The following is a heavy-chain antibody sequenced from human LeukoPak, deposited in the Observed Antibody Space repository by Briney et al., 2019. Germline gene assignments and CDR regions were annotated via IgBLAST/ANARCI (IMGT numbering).Heavy chain of an antibody. CDR3: ARGNSLV. J-gene: IGHJ4*02. CDR1: GGSISSGSYY. CDR2: IYTSGST. V-gene: IGHV4-61*02. D-gene: IGHD4-23*01. Sequence: SQTLSLTCTVSGGSISSGSYYWSWIRQPAGKGLEWIGRIYTSGSTNYNPSLKSRVTISVDTSKNQFSLKLSSVTAADTAVYYCARGNSLVWGQGTLVTVSS.